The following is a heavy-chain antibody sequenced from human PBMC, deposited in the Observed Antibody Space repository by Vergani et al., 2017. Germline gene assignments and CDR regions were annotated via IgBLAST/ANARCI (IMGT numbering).Heavy chain of an antibody. CDR2: IHHSGDT. CDR3: ARPRGSGCFFPSSYFYWMDV. CDR1: DSSIMTNPY. Sequence: QVQLQESGPGLVKPSETLTLTCDVSDSSIMTNPYWGWFRQSPGKGLEWIGCIHHSGDTHYNSSLTSRVSISIVSSSKFSLILTSVTAADTAIYYCARPRGSGCFFPSSYFYWMDVWGHGTTVTVSS. V-gene: IGHV4-38-2*01. D-gene: IGHD3-10*01. J-gene: IGHJ6*02.